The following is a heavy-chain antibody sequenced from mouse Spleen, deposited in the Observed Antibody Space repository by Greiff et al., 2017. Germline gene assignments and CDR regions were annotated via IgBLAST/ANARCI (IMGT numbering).Heavy chain of an antibody. J-gene: IGHJ2*01. CDR2: IRTKANGYTT. V-gene: IGHV7-3*01. CDR3: ARYSWFDY. Sequence: EVKLMESGGGLVQPGGSLSLSCAASGFTFTDYYMSWVRQPPGKALEWLGFIRTKANGYTTEYSSSVKGRLTISRDNSQGIHYLQMNALSAEDSATCYCARYSWFDYWGQGTTLTVSS. CDR1: GFTFTDYY.